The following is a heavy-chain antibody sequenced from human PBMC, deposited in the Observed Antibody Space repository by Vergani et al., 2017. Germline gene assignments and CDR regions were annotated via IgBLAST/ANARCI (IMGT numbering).Heavy chain of an antibody. V-gene: IGHV1-2*02. J-gene: IGHJ2*01. CDR1: GYTFTGYY. CDR2: INPNSGGT. D-gene: IGHD2-21*01. Sequence: QVQLVQSGAEVKKPGASVKVPCKASGYTFTGYYMHWVRQAPGQGLEWMGWINPNSGGTNYAQKFQGRVTMTRDTSISTAYMELSRLRSDDTAVYYCARDPPLAYCGGDCYRSDYWYFDLWGRGTLVTVSS. CDR3: ARDPPLAYCGGDCYRSDYWYFDL.